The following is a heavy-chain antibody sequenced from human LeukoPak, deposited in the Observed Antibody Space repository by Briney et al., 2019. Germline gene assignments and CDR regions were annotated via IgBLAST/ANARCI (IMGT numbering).Heavy chain of an antibody. CDR1: GFTFSNYW. CDR3: ATYSSLNRREFQY. CDR2: IKTDGSEK. V-gene: IGHV3-7*01. D-gene: IGHD3-22*01. J-gene: IGHJ1*01. Sequence: GGSLRLSCAASGFTFSNYWMGWVRQAPGKGLQWVANIKTDGSEKYYVDSVRGRFTISRDNAKNSLYLQMNSLRAEDTAVYYCATYSSLNRREFQYWGQGTLLTVSS.